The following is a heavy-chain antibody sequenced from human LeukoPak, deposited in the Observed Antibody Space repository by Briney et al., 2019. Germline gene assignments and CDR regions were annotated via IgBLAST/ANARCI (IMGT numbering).Heavy chain of an antibody. Sequence: GSLRLSCAASGFTFSSYWMSWVRQAPGKGLEWVSSISSSSSYIYYADSVKGRFTISRDNAKNSLYLQMNSLRAEDTAVYYCAREPYSSSHYGMDVWGQGTTVTVSS. CDR3: AREPYSSSHYGMDV. J-gene: IGHJ6*02. V-gene: IGHV3-21*01. D-gene: IGHD6-13*01. CDR2: ISSSSSYI. CDR1: GFTFSSYW.